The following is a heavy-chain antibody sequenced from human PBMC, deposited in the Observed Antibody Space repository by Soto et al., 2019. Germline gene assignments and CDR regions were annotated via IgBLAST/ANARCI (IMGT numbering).Heavy chain of an antibody. CDR3: AGASYYYDSSGKGAFDI. CDR1: GYTFTSYG. D-gene: IGHD3-22*01. CDR2: ISAYNGNT. J-gene: IGHJ3*02. Sequence: GASVKVSCKASGYTFTSYGISWVRQAPGQGLEWMGWISAYNGNTNYAQKLQGRVTMTTDTSTSTAYMELRSLRSDDTAVYYCAGASYYYDSSGKGAFDIWGQGTMVTVSS. V-gene: IGHV1-18*01.